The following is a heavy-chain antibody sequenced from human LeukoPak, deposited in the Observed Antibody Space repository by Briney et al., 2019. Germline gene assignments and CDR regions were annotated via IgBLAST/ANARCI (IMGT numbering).Heavy chain of an antibody. CDR1: GYTFIDYY. J-gene: IGHJ4*02. CDR2: INPNTGGT. Sequence: ASVTVSFKASGYTFIDYYIHCVRQAPGQGREWMGWINPNTGGTNYAQKFQGRVTMTRDTSISTAYMELSRLRSDDTAVYYCARDRGATEYDYWGQGTLVTVSS. CDR3: ARDRGATEYDY. D-gene: IGHD5-24*01. V-gene: IGHV1-2*02.